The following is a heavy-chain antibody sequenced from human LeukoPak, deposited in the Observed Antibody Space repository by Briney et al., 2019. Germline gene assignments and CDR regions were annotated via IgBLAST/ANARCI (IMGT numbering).Heavy chain of an antibody. Sequence: ASVKVSCKASGGTFSSYAINWVRQAPGQGLEWMGGIIPIFGTANYAQKFQGRVTITADESTSTAYMELSSLRSEDTAIYYCARSQGGYYYDSSGYYALDYWGQGTLVTVSS. V-gene: IGHV1-69*13. J-gene: IGHJ4*02. CDR2: IIPIFGTA. CDR1: GGTFSSYA. CDR3: ARSQGGYYYDSSGYYALDY. D-gene: IGHD3-22*01.